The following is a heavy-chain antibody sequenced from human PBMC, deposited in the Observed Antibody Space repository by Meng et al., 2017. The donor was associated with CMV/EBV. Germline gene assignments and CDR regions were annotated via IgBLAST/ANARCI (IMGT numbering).Heavy chain of an antibody. J-gene: IGHJ4*02. V-gene: IGHV4-30-4*08. CDR3: ARVTSRVAGAFDY. Sequence: QVQLPESGPGLVKPSQTLSLTCTVSGGSISSGDYYWSWIRQPPGKGLEWIEYIYYSGSTYYNPSLKSRVTISVDTSKNQFSLKLSSVTAADTAVYYCARVTSRVAGAFDYWGQGTLVTVSS. D-gene: IGHD1-14*01. CDR2: IYYSGST. CDR1: GGSISSGDYY.